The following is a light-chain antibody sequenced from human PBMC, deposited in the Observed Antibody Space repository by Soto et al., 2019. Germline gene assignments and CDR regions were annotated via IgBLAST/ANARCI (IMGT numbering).Light chain of an antibody. J-gene: IGKJ2*01. V-gene: IGKV1-39*01. CDR3: QQSYSTPYT. CDR2: AAS. CDR1: QSISSY. Sequence: DIQMTQSPSSLSASVGDRVTITCRASQSISSYLNWYQQKPGKAPKLLIYAASSLQSGFPSRFSGRGSGTDFTLPIRRLQPEDFATYYCQQSYSTPYTFGQGTKLEIK.